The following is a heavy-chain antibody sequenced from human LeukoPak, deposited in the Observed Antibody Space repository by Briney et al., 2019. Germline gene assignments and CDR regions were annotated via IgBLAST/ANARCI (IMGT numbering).Heavy chain of an antibody. D-gene: IGHD3-3*01. CDR2: ISGSGGST. CDR3: AKDYLVLRFLKWLSNYFDY. CDR1: GFTFSSYA. Sequence: GGSLRLSCAASGFTFSSYAMSWVRQAPGKGLEWVSAISGSGGSTYYADSVKGRFTISRDNSKNTLYLQMNSLRAEDTAVYYCAKDYLVLRFLKWLSNYFDYWGQGTLVTVSS. J-gene: IGHJ4*02. V-gene: IGHV3-23*01.